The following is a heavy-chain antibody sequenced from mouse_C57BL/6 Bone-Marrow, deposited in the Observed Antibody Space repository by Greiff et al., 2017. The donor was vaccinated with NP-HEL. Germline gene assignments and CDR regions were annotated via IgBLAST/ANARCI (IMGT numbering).Heavy chain of an antibody. J-gene: IGHJ2*01. CDR2: IYWDDDK. CDR1: GFSLSTSGMG. V-gene: IGHV8-12*01. Sequence: ESGPGILQSSQTLSLTCSFSGFSLSTSGMGVSWIRQPSGKGLEWLAHIYWDDDKRYNPSLKSRLTISKDTSRNQVFLKITSVDTADTATYYCAREDYYDYDGGLYFDYWGQGTTLTVSS. D-gene: IGHD2-4*01. CDR3: AREDYYDYDGGLYFDY.